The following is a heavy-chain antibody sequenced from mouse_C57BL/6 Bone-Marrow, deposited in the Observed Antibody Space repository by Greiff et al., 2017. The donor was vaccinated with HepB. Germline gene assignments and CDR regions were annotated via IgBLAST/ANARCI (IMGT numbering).Heavy chain of an antibody. CDR2: IDPSDSYT. CDR3: AGSNYKYDAMDY. Sequence: QVQLQQPGAELVKPGASVKLSCKASGYTFTSYWMQWVKQRPGQGLEWIGEIDPSDSYTNYNQKFKGTATLTVDTSSSTAYMQLSSLTSEDAAVYYCAGSNYKYDAMDYWGQGTSVTVSS. CDR1: GYTFTSYW. D-gene: IGHD2-5*01. J-gene: IGHJ4*01. V-gene: IGHV1-50*01.